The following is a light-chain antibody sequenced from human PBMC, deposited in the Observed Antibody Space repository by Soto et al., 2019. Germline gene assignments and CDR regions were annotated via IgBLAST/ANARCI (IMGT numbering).Light chain of an antibody. CDR3: QQYHDWPPIT. V-gene: IGKV3-15*01. CDR1: QTVSDD. Sequence: EIVMTQSPATLFVSPGERATLSCRASQTVSDDLAWYQQKPGQAPRLLIYGASTRATDIPARFSGGGSGTEFTLTISSLQSDDSAIYYCQQYHDWPPITFGPRTKLNI. J-gene: IGKJ3*01. CDR2: GAS.